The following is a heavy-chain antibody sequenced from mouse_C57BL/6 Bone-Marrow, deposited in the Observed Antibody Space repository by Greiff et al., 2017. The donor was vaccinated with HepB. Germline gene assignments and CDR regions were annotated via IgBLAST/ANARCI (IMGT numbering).Heavy chain of an antibody. CDR3: ARSLLCGY. CDR2: IDPNSGGT. V-gene: IGHV1-72*01. D-gene: IGHD2-10*01. J-gene: IGHJ3*01. CDR1: GETFTREG. Sequence: QVQRQEQGAERGKPGAAVKRSGKEEGETFTREGRKGGKQRPGRGNEWIGRIDPNSGGTKYNEKFKSKATLTVDKPSSTAYMQLSSLTSEDSAVYYCARSLLCGYWGQGTLVTVSA.